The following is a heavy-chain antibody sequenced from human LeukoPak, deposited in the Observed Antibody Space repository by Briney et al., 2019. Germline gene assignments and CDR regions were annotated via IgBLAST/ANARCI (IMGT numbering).Heavy chain of an antibody. CDR2: FDPEDGET. V-gene: IGHV1-24*01. Sequence: GASVTVSCKVSGYTLTELSMHWVRQAPGKGLEWMGGFDPEDGETIYAQKFQGRVTMTEDTSTDTAYMELSSLRSEDTAVYYCATRMADGDPDGSPFDYWGQGTLVTVSP. CDR3: ATRMADGDPDGSPFDY. CDR1: GYTLTELS. J-gene: IGHJ4*02. D-gene: IGHD4-17*01.